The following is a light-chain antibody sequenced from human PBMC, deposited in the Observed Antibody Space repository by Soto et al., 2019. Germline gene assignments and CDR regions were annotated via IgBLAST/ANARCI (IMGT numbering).Light chain of an antibody. V-gene: IGLV2-14*01. CDR2: EFS. CDR3: SSYTSRATLV. Sequence: QSVLTQPASVSGSPGQSITVSCTGTSSDVGGYNYVSWYQQHPGKAPKLMIYEFSNRPSGVSNRFSGSKSGNTASLTISGLQAEDEADYYCSSYTSRATLVFXTGTKVTVL. J-gene: IGLJ1*01. CDR1: SSDVGGYNY.